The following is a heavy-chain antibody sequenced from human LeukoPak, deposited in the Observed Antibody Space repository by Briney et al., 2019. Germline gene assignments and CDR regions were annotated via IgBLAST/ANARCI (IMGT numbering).Heavy chain of an antibody. CDR1: EFTFRSYA. CDR2: ITHDGSNK. Sequence: QTAESLTLSCAGSEFTFRSYARHWVRQAPGKGLEWVADITHDGSNKDYADSVKGRFTSSRANSKNTLFLQMNRLRAENTAVYYGAREIFNGFDIWGQGTMVTVSS. V-gene: IGHV3-30-3*01. CDR3: AREIFNGFDI. J-gene: IGHJ3*02.